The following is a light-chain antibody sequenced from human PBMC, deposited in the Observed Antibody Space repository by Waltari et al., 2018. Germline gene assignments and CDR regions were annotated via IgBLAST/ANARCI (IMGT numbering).Light chain of an antibody. Sequence: QSALTQPASVSGSPGQSITISCTGTSSDVGGYTYVPCYQQHPGNAPKLMIYDVSNRPSGVPNLFSGSKSGNTASLTISGLQAEDEADYYCSSYTSSSTLYVFGTGTKVTVL. CDR3: SSYTSSSTLYV. CDR2: DVS. CDR1: SSDVGGYTY. V-gene: IGLV2-14*03. J-gene: IGLJ1*01.